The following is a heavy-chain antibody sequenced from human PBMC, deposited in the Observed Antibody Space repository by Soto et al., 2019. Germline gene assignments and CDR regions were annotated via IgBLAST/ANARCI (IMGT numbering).Heavy chain of an antibody. V-gene: IGHV1-18*04. J-gene: IGHJ3*01. CDR1: VFTSSG. CDR3: AREGILGLFDAYDL. CDR2: TSTHNGNT. Sequence: ASVKVSCKASVFTSSGISWVRHAPGQRLEWMGWTSTHNGNTIYAQKFQGRVIMTMDTSTTTVYMELRSLRPDDTAVYLCAREGILGLFDAYDLWGQGTMVTVSS. D-gene: IGHD3-3*01.